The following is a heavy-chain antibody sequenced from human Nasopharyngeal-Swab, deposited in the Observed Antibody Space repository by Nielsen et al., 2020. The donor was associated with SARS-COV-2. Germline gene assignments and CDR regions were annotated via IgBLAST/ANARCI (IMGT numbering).Heavy chain of an antibody. D-gene: IGHD3-22*01. CDR3: VRHGLKGNWFDP. CDR2: IYPGDSDT. J-gene: IGHJ5*02. V-gene: IGHV5-51*01. Sequence: VRQMPGKGLEWMGIIYPGDSDTRYSPSFQGQVTISADKSISTAYLQWSSLKASDTAMYYCVRHGLKGNWFDPWGQGTLVTVSS.